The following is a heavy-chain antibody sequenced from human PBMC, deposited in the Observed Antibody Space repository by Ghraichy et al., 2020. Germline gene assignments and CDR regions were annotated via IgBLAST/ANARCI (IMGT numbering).Heavy chain of an antibody. Sequence: SQTLSLTCTVSGGSISSGGYYWSWIRQHPGKGLEWIGYIYYSGSTYYNPSLKSRVTISVDTSKNQFSLKLSSVTAADTAVYYCARESLTEYYYGMDVWGQGTTVTVSS. CDR2: IYYSGST. D-gene: IGHD1-14*01. J-gene: IGHJ6*02. CDR3: ARESLTEYYYGMDV. V-gene: IGHV4-31*02. CDR1: GGSISSGGYY.